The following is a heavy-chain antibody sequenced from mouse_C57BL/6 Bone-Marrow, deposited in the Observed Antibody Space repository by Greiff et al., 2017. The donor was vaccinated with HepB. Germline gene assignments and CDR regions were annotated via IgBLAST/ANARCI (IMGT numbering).Heavy chain of an antibody. CDR3: ARSVYYYGSSWAY. D-gene: IGHD1-1*01. J-gene: IGHJ3*01. CDR1: GYTFTSYW. Sequence: QVQLQQPGTELVKPGASGYTFTSYWMHWVKQRPGQGLEWIGNINPSNGGTNYNEKFKSKATLTVDKSSSTAYMQLSSLTSEDSAVYYCARSVYYYGSSWAYWGQGTLVTVSA. V-gene: IGHV1-53*01. CDR2: INPSNGGT.